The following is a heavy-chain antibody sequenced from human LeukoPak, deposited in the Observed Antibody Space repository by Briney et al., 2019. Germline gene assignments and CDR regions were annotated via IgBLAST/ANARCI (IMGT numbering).Heavy chain of an antibody. CDR3: AKDLAGSGSYSFDY. CDR1: GFTFSNYA. Sequence: GGSLRLSCAASGFTFSNYAMNWVRQAPGRGLEWVSAISGSGGSTCYADSVKGRFTISRDNSKNTLYLQMNSLRAEDTAVYYCAKDLAGSGSYSFDYWGQGTLVTVSS. CDR2: ISGSGGST. D-gene: IGHD1-26*01. V-gene: IGHV3-23*01. J-gene: IGHJ4*02.